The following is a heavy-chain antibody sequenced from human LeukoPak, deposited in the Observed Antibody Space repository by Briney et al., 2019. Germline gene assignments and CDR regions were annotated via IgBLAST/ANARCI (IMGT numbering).Heavy chain of an antibody. Sequence: GGSLRLSCAASGFTFSSYAMTWVRQAPGKGLEWVTTIDGSGDSTYYADSVKGRFTISRDNSKNTLYLQMNSLRAEDTAVYYCAKEPDIVVVPAAAYFDYWGQGALVTVSS. CDR1: GFTFSSYA. D-gene: IGHD2-2*01. J-gene: IGHJ4*02. CDR2: IDGSGDST. CDR3: AKEPDIVVVPAAAYFDY. V-gene: IGHV3-23*01.